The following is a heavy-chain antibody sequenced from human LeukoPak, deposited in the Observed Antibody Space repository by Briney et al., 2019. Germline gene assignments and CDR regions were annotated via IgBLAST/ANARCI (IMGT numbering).Heavy chain of an antibody. CDR1: GYSFTNYW. CDR3: AATVITIDY. V-gene: IGHV5-51*01. Sequence: GESLKISCQSSGYSFTNYWIGWVRQMPGKGLEWMGIIYPGDSDTRYGLSFQGQVTISADKSISTAYLQWSSLKASDTAMYYCAATVITIDYWGQGTLVTVSS. J-gene: IGHJ4*02. CDR2: IYPGDSDT. D-gene: IGHD4-11*01.